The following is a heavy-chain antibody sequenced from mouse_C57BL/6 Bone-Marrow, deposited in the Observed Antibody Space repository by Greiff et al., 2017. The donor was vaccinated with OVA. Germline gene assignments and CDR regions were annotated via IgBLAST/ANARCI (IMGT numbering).Heavy chain of an antibody. CDR3: ARRSNYLLGYFGV. V-gene: IGHV5-2*01. D-gene: IGHD2-5*01. Sequence: EVKLMESGGGLVQPGESLKLSCESTEYEFPSHDMSWVRKTPEKRLELVAAINSDGGSTYYPDTMERRFIISRDNTKKNLYLQMSSLRSEDTALYYCARRSNYLLGYFGVWGTGTTVTVSS. J-gene: IGHJ1*03. CDR2: INSDGGST. CDR1: EYEFPSHD.